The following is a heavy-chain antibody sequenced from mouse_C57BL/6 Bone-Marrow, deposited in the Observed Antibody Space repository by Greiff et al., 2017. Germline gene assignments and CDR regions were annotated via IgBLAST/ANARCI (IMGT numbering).Heavy chain of an antibody. CDR1: GFTFSDFY. Sequence: EVMLVESGGGLVQSGRSLRLSCATSGFTFSDFYMEWVRQAPGKGLEWIAASRNKANDYTTEYSASVKGRFIVSRDTSQSILYLQMNALRAEDTAIYYCARDATGTWFAYWGQGTLVTVSA. J-gene: IGHJ3*01. CDR2: SRNKANDYTT. CDR3: ARDATGTWFAY. V-gene: IGHV7-1*01. D-gene: IGHD4-1*01.